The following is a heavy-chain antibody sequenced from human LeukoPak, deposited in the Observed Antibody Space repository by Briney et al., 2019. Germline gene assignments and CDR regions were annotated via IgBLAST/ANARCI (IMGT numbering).Heavy chain of an antibody. J-gene: IGHJ6*02. V-gene: IGHV3-23*01. Sequence: GGSLRLSCAASGFTFSSYAMSWVRQALGEGLEWVSAVSGSADITSYADSVKGRFTISRDNSKNTLYLQMNSLTAEDTAVYYCAKGSNDWYYSAMDVWGQGTTVTVS. CDR2: VSGSADIT. D-gene: IGHD2-21*01. CDR1: GFTFSSYA. CDR3: AKGSNDWYYSAMDV.